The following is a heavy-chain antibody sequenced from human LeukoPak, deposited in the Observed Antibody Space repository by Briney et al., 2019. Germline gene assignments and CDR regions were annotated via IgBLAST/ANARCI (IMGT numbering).Heavy chain of an antibody. CDR3: ARFYRVYCSGGSCYSGGFLFDY. CDR2: IYYSGST. CDR1: GGSISSYY. V-gene: IGHV4-59*06. J-gene: IGHJ4*02. D-gene: IGHD2-15*01. Sequence: SETLSLTCTVSGGSISSYYWSWIRQHPGKGLEWIGYIYYSGSTYYNPSLKSRVTISVDTSKNQFSLKLSSVTAADTAVYYCARFYRVYCSGGSCYSGGFLFDYWGQGTLVTVSS.